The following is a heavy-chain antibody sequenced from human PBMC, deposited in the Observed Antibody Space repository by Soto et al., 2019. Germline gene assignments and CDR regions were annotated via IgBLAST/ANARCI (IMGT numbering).Heavy chain of an antibody. CDR2: IYYSGST. V-gene: IGHV4-30-4*01. CDR1: GGSISSGDYY. D-gene: IGHD2-15*01. CDR3: ASSSMTTYCSGGSCYSVVDYYYMDV. Sequence: SETLSLTCTVSGGSISSGDYYWSWIRQPPGKGLEWIGYIYYSGSTNYNPSLKSRVTISVDTSKNQFSLKLSSVTAADTAVYYCASSSMTTYCSGGSCYSVVDYYYMDVWGKGTTVTVSS. J-gene: IGHJ6*03.